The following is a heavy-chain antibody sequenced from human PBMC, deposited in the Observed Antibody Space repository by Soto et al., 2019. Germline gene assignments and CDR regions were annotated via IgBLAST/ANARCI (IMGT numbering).Heavy chain of an antibody. Sequence: GGSLRLSCAASGFTFSSYGMHWVRQAPGKGLEWVAVISYDGSNKYYSDSVKGRFTISRDNSKNTLYLQMNSLRAEDTAVYYCAKGGSGSRPPLIWGQGTLVTVSS. D-gene: IGHD1-26*01. V-gene: IGHV3-30*18. CDR1: GFTFSSYG. J-gene: IGHJ4*02. CDR3: AKGGSGSRPPLI. CDR2: ISYDGSNK.